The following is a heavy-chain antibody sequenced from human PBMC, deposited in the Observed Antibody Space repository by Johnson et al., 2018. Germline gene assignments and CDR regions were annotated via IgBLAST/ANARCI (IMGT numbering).Heavy chain of an antibody. D-gene: IGHD3-10*01. J-gene: IGHJ6*03. Sequence: QVQLQESGPGLVKPSETLSLTCIVSGGSIDTYYWSWIRQPPGKGLEWIGYIYYTGTTNYSPSLRSRVTMSVDTSKNQVSLRLNSVTSVDRAVYLCAGGFGGSGIYGKKYFYYMDVWGKGTTVTVSS. V-gene: IGHV4-59*01. CDR2: IYYTGTT. CDR3: AGGFGGSGIYGKKYFYYMDV. CDR1: GGSIDTYY.